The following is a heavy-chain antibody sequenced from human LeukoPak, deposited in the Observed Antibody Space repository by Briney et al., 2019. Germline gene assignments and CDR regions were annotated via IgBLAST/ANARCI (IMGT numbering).Heavy chain of an antibody. CDR2: LKSKTDGGTT. CDR1: GFTFSSYA. CDR3: TTDPGYCSSTSCYVARVRYYGMDV. Sequence: PGGSLRLSCAASGFTFSSYAMSWVRQAPGKGLEWVGRLKSKTDGGTTDYAAPVKGRFTISRDDSKNTLYLQMNSLKTEDTAVYYCTTDPGYCSSTSCYVARVRYYGMDVWGQGTTVTVSS. D-gene: IGHD2-2*01. J-gene: IGHJ6*02. V-gene: IGHV3-15*01.